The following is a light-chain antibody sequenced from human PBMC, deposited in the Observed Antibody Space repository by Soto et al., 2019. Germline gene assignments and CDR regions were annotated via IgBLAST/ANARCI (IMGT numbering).Light chain of an antibody. CDR2: EVS. J-gene: IGLJ2*01. CDR3: SSYTTSSTLGVI. Sequence: QSALTQPASVSGSPGQSITISCTGTSSDVGIYNYVSWYQHHPGKAPKLMIYEVSNLPSGVSNRFSGSKSGNTASLTISGLQADDEADYYCSSYTTSSTLGVIFGGGTKLTVL. CDR1: SSDVGIYNY. V-gene: IGLV2-14*01.